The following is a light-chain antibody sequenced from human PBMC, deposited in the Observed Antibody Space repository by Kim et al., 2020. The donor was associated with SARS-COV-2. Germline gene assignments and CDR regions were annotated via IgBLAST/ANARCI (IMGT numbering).Light chain of an antibody. V-gene: IGKV1-39*01. CDR1: QDISRY. J-gene: IGKJ1*01. Sequence: DIQMTQSPSSLSASVGDRVTITCRASQDISRYLNWYQQKPGKAPKLLIYTASSLQSGVPSRFTGIGSDTDFTLTISSLQPEDFATYYCQQTYSASRTFGQGTKVDIK. CDR3: QQTYSASRT. CDR2: TAS.